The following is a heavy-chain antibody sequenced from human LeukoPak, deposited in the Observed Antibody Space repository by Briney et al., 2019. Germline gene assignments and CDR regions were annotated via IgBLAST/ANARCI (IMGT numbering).Heavy chain of an antibody. D-gene: IGHD6-13*01. J-gene: IGHJ4*02. CDR2: ISGSGGST. CDR3: AKDPSSSWHFDY. CDR1: GFTFSSYA. Sequence: PGGSLRLSCAASGFTFSSYAMSWVRQAPGKGLEGVSAISGSGGSTYYADSVKGRFTISRDNSKNTLYLQMNSLRAEDTAVYHCAKDPSSSWHFDYWGQGTLVTVSS. V-gene: IGHV3-23*01.